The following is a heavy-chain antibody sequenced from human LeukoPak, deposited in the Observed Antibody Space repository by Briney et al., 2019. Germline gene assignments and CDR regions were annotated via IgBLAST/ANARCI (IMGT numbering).Heavy chain of an antibody. D-gene: IGHD3-22*01. Sequence: GGSLRLSCAASGFTFITYAMSWVRQAPGKGLEWVSGISGSGTGGRTYYADSVKGRFTISRDNSKNTLYLQMNSLRAEDTAVYYCAKKARKYDSSGYYPNYFDYWGQGTLVAVSS. J-gene: IGHJ4*02. CDR2: ISGSGTGGRT. CDR1: GFTFITYA. CDR3: AKKARKYDSSGYYPNYFDY. V-gene: IGHV3-23*01.